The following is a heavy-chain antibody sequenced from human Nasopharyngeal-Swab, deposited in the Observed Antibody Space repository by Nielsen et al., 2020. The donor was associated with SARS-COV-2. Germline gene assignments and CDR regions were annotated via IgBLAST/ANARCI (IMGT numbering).Heavy chain of an antibody. D-gene: IGHD6-6*01. CDR3: AKGVSSRSYMDV. CDR2: ISSGSTYT. Sequence: GGSLRLSCVASGFPFNDFYMTWIRQAPGKGLEWVSYISSGSTYTNYADSVKGRFTVSRDNAKKTLYLQLNSLRVDDTAVYYCAKGVSSRSYMDVRGIGTTVIVSS. J-gene: IGHJ6*03. V-gene: IGHV3-11*06. CDR1: GFPFNDFY.